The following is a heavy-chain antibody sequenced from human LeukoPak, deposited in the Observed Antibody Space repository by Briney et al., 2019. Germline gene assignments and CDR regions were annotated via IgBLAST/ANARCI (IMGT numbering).Heavy chain of an antibody. J-gene: IGHJ4*02. Sequence: SVKLSFTSSGYTVTIYGNSWVRQAPGPGLEWMGCSSAYNGNTNYSQHPQGRRVITSDTSTKTAYMEMRSLRSDDTAVYYWARSKKDYGACNYWAKGTLVTVS. CDR2: SSAYNGNT. CDR1: GYTVTIYG. V-gene: IGHV1-18*01. CDR3: ARSKKDYGACNY. D-gene: IGHD4-17*01.